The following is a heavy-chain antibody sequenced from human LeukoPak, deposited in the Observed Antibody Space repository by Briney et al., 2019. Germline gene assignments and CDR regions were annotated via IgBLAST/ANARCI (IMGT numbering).Heavy chain of an antibody. V-gene: IGHV4-34*01. CDR1: GGSFSGYY. CDR3: ARDRGWGGETFDI. CDR2: INHSGST. Sequence: SETLSLTCAVYGGSFSGYYWSWIRQPPGKGLEWIGEINHSGSTNYNPSLKSRVTISVDTSKNQFSLKLSSVTAADTAVYYCARDRGWGGETFDIWGQGTMVTVSS. J-gene: IGHJ3*02. D-gene: IGHD2-15*01.